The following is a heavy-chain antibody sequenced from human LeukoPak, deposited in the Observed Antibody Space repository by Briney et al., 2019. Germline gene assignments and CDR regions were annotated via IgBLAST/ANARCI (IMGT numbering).Heavy chain of an antibody. CDR2: INTNTGNP. CDR3: ASKDAGFESYDAFDI. V-gene: IGHV7-4-1*02. D-gene: IGHD3-9*01. CDR1: GYTFTSYA. J-gene: IGHJ3*02. Sequence: ASVKVSCKASGYTFTSYAMNWVRQAPGQGLEWMGWINTNTGNPTYAQGFTGRFVFSLDTSVSTAYLQISSLKAEDTAVYYCASKDAGFESYDAFDIWGQGTMVTVSS.